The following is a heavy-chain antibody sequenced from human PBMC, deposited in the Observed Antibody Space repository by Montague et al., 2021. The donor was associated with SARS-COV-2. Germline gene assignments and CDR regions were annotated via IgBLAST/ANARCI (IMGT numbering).Heavy chain of an antibody. J-gene: IGHJ4*02. V-gene: IGHV2-5*01. CDR3: ARSYGDYRDSYFDY. CDR2: IYWNDGK. Sequence: PALVKPTQTFTLICSFSGFSLDTRGAGVAWIRQPPGKALEWLGTIYWNDGKHYNSSLKSRLSMSKDTSKNQVVLILTNMDPIDTATYYCARSYGDYRDSYFDYWGQGTLATVSS. CDR1: GFSLDTRGAG. D-gene: IGHD4-17*01.